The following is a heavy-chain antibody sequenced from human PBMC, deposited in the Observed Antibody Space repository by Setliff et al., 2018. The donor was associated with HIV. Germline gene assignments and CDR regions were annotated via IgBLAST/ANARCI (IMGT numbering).Heavy chain of an antibody. Sequence: ASVKVSCKASAFTFNIYAIHWVRQAPGQGLEWMGYIDANTGVPTYAQALSGRFVFSLDTSVTTAYLQISSLTAEDTAVYYCARDFLGDPDWSLDYWGQGTLVTVSS. CDR1: AFTFNIYA. CDR3: ARDFLGDPDWSLDY. V-gene: IGHV7-4-1*02. D-gene: IGHD3-9*01. CDR2: IDANTGVP. J-gene: IGHJ4*02.